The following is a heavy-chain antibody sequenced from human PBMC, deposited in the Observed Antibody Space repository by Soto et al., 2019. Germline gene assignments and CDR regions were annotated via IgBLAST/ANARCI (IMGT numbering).Heavy chain of an antibody. CDR2: MYNSGST. Sequence: QVQLQESGPGLVKPSQTLSLTCTVSGGSISSGGYCWSWIRQHPGEGLEWIGFMYNSGSTSYNPSLTSRATISVDASTNQFSLNLRSVTAADTAVYYCARGGDTTKVDYWGQGTLVTVSS. V-gene: IGHV4-31*03. D-gene: IGHD3-16*01. J-gene: IGHJ4*02. CDR1: GGSISSGGYC. CDR3: ARGGDTTKVDY.